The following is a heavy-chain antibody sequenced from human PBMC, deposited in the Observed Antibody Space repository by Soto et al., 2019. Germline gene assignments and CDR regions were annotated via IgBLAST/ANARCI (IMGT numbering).Heavy chain of an antibody. CDR3: TSNQLADYYYYYMDV. V-gene: IGHV3-49*03. CDR1: GFTFGDYA. J-gene: IGHJ6*03. CDR2: IRSKAYGGTT. D-gene: IGHD2-2*01. Sequence: GGSLRLSCTASGFTFGDYAMSWFRQAPGKGLEWVGFIRSKAYGGTTEYAASVKGRFTISRDDSKSIAYLQMNSLKTEDTAVYYCTSNQLADYYYYYMDVWGKGTTVTVSS.